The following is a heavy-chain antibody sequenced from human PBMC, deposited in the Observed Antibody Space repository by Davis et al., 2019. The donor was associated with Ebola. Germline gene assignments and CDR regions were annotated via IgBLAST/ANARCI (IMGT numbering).Heavy chain of an antibody. Sequence: GESLKISCAVSGFTFSHYGMHWVRQAPGKGLEWVSVISYDGGDKYYADSVKGRFTISRDDSKNTVFLQMNSLRAEDTAVYYCAREFKLIASTWGQGTLVTVSS. D-gene: IGHD3-22*01. J-gene: IGHJ5*02. V-gene: IGHV3-30*03. CDR2: ISYDGGDK. CDR1: GFTFSHYG. CDR3: AREFKLIAST.